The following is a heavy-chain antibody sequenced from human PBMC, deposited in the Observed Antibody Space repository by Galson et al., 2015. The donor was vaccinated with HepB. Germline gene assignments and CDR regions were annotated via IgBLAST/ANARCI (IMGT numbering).Heavy chain of an antibody. V-gene: IGHV3-23*01. J-gene: IGHJ4*02. CDR3: AKYSQDIVVVPAAIYADY. CDR2: ITGSGRPT. Sequence: SLRLSCAASGFTFTRYALSWVRQIPGKGLEWVSAITGSGRPTHYADSVKGRFTISRDNSKNTLYLQMNSLRAEDTAIYFCAKYSQDIVVVPAAIYADYWGQGTLVTVPS. D-gene: IGHD2-2*01. CDR1: GFTFTRYA.